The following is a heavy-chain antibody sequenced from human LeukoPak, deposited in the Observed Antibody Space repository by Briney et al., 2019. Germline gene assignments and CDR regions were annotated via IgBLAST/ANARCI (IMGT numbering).Heavy chain of an antibody. J-gene: IGHJ6*03. CDR2: IKSETDGGTT. V-gene: IGHV3-15*01. Sequence: GSLRLSCGASGFTFSNAWMSWVRQAPGKGLEWVGRIKSETDGGTTDYAAPAKGRFTISRDDSKSTLYLQMNSLKTEDTAVYYCSGCSSTSCSSLYMDVWGKGTTVTVSS. D-gene: IGHD2-2*01. CDR3: SGCSSTSCSSLYMDV. CDR1: GFTFSNAW.